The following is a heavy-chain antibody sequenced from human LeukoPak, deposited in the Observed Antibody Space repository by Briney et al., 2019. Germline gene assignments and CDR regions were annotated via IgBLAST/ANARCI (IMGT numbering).Heavy chain of an antibody. CDR1: GFTFDDYA. CDR3: AKDRYYYDSSGQFDY. J-gene: IGHJ4*02. D-gene: IGHD3-22*01. Sequence: GGSLRLSCAASGFTFDDYAMHWVRQAPGKGLEWVSGISWNSGSIGYADSVKGRFTISRGNAKNSLYLQMNSLRAEDTALYYCAKDRYYYDSSGQFDYWGQGTLVTVSS. V-gene: IGHV3-9*01. CDR2: ISWNSGSI.